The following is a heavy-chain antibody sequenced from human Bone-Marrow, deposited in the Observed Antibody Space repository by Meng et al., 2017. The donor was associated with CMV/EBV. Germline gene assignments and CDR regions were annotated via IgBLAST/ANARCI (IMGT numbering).Heavy chain of an antibody. CDR1: GGSISSSSYY. J-gene: IGHJ1*01. Sequence: GSLRLSCTVSGGSISSSSYYWGWIRQPPGKGLEWIGSIYYSGSTYYNSSLKSRVTISVDTSKNQFSLKLSSVTAADTAVYYCARQYYDFWIGYARRAHFQYWGQGTLVTVSS. D-gene: IGHD3-3*01. CDR3: ARQYYDFWIGYARRAHFQY. CDR2: IYYSGST. V-gene: IGHV4-39*01.